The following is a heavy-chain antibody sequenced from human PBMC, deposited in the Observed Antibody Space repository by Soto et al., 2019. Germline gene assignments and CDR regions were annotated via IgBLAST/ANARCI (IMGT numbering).Heavy chain of an antibody. CDR3: ARRLLRRYYFDY. V-gene: IGHV4-34*01. Sequence: SETLSLTCAVYGGSFSGYYWSWIRQPPGKGLEWIGEINHSGSTNYNPSLKSRVTISVDTSKNQFSLKLSSVTAADTAVYYCARRLLRRYYFDYWGHGTLVTVS. D-gene: IGHD2-21*02. CDR1: GGSFSGYY. J-gene: IGHJ4*01. CDR2: INHSGST.